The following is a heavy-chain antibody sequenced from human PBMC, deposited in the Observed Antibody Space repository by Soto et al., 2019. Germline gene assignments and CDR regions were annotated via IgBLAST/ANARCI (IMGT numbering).Heavy chain of an antibody. CDR3: ASDAREVRVATITYDYYYGMDV. D-gene: IGHD5-12*01. V-gene: IGHV3-23*01. CDR1: GFTFSTYA. CDR2: ISGSGGST. J-gene: IGHJ6*02. Sequence: PGGSLRLSCAASGFTFSTYAMSWVRQAPGKGLEWVSVISGSGGSTYYADSVKGRFTISRDNSKNTLYLQMNSLRAEDTAVYYCASDAREVRVATITYDYYYGMDVWGQGTTVTVSS.